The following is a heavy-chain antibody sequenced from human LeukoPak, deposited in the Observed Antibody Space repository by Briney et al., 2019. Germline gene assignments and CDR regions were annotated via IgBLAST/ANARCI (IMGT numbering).Heavy chain of an antibody. D-gene: IGHD3-22*01. CDR2: IKRDGSEK. Sequence: PGGSLRLSCAASGFTFGNYWMAWVRQAPGKGLEWVASIKRDGSEKYYVDSMRGRFTISRDNADSSVFLQMDSLRAEDTAVYYCARTDSSGLFDYWGQGTLVTVSS. CDR3: ARTDSSGLFDY. CDR1: GFTFGNYW. J-gene: IGHJ4*02. V-gene: IGHV3-7*03.